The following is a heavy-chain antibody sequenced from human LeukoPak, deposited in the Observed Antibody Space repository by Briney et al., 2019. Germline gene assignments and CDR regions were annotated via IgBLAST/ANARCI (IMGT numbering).Heavy chain of an antibody. CDR2: INPSGGST. J-gene: IGHJ4*02. CDR3: ARGRLSTVVSPLWD. Sequence: ASVKVSCKAFGYTFISYYMNWVRQAPGQELEWMGIINPSGGSTSYAQKFQGRVTMTRDTSTSTVYMELSSLRSEDTAVYYCARGRLSTVVSPLWDWGQGTLVTVSS. D-gene: IGHD4-23*01. V-gene: IGHV1-46*01. CDR1: GYTFISYY.